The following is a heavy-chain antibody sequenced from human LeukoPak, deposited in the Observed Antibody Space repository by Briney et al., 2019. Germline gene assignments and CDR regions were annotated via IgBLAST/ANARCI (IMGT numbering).Heavy chain of an antibody. CDR2: ISSGSSVI. CDR3: ARGGAGATKDDTFDI. V-gene: IGHV3-21*01. D-gene: IGHD1-1*01. Sequence: GSLRLSCADSGFTFRSYSMNWVRQAPGRGLEWVSSISSGSSVIFYADSVKGRFTISRDNAKNSLYLQMISLRAEDTAMYYCARGGAGATKDDTFDIWGQGTMVTVSS. J-gene: IGHJ3*02. CDR1: GFTFRSYS.